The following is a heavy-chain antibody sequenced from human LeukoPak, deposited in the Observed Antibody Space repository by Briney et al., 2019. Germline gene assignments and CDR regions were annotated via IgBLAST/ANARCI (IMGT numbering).Heavy chain of an antibody. CDR3: ARRVVDSSGYYYIDY. J-gene: IGHJ4*02. Sequence: PSETLSLTCTVSGGSISSYYWSWIRQPPGKGLEWIGYIYYSGSTNYNPSLKSRVTISVDTTKNQFSLKLSSVTAADTAVYYCARRVVDSSGYYYIDYWGQGTLVTVSS. CDR1: GGSISSYY. V-gene: IGHV4-59*08. CDR2: IYYSGST. D-gene: IGHD3-22*01.